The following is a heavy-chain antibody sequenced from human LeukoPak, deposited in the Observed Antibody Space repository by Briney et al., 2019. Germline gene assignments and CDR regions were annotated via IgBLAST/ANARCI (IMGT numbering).Heavy chain of an antibody. CDR1: GCTFMSYG. D-gene: IGHD2-2*01. CDR3: ASVIYCSTSRCYGDYYYGMDV. J-gene: IGHJ6*02. CDR2: IYDYNGNT. Sequence: GSSVKVSFKACGCTFMSYGISWVRQAPGQGRAGMGWIYDYNGNTKYAQKVHGRVTMTTDTSTTTDYMELTRLRSENTPMYYCASVIYCSTSRCYGDYYYGMDVWGQGTTVTVSS. V-gene: IGHV1-18*01.